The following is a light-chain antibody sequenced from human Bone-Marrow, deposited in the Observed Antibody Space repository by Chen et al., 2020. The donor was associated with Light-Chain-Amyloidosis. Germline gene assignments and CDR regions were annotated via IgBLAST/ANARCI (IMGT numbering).Light chain of an antibody. J-gene: IGLJ3*02. CDR3: HVWERSSDRPV. Sequence: SYVLTQPSSVSVAPGQTATIACGGNNIGSTSVHWYQQTPGQAPLLVVYDDSDRPSGIPERLSGANSGNTATLTISRVEAGDEADDYCHVWERSSDRPVFGGGTKLTVL. V-gene: IGLV3-21*02. CDR1: NIGSTS. CDR2: DDS.